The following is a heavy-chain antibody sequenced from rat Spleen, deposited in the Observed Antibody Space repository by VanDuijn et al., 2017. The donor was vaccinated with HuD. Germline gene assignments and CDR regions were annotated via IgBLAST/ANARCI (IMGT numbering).Heavy chain of an antibody. V-gene: IGHV5-29*01. CDR2: INYDGRST. D-gene: IGHD4-5*01. Sequence: EVQLVESGGGLVQPGRSLKLSCAASGFSFSDHYVAWVRQTPTKGLEWVATINYDGRSTFYRDSVRARFTISRDNAKNILYLQVDSLKPEDTATYYCTRHGRGKITYYYVLDAWGQGASVTVSS. CDR1: GFSFSDHY. CDR3: TRHGRGKITYYYVLDA. J-gene: IGHJ4*01.